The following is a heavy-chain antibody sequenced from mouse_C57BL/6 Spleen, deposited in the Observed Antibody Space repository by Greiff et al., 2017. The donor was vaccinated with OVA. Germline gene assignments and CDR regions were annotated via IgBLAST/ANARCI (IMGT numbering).Heavy chain of an antibody. Sequence: EVMLVESGGGLVQPKGSLKLSCAASGFSFNTYAMNWVRQAPGKGLEWVARIRSKSNNYATYYADSVKDRFTISRDDSESMLYLQMNNLKTEDTTMYYCVRQALRVYAMDYWGQGTSVTVSS. D-gene: IGHD1-1*01. CDR3: VRQALRVYAMDY. CDR2: IRSKSNNYAT. V-gene: IGHV10-1*01. J-gene: IGHJ4*01. CDR1: GFSFNTYA.